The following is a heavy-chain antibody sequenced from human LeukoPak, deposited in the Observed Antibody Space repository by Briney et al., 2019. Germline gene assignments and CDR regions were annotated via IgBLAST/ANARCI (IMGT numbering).Heavy chain of an antibody. D-gene: IGHD1-26*01. V-gene: IGHV1-69*04. CDR2: IIPILGIA. J-gene: IGHJ3*02. CDR3: VGATEAHDVFDI. Sequence: SVKVSCKASGGTFSSYAISWVRQAAGQGLEWMGRIIPILGIASYAQKFQGRVTITADKSTSTAYMELSSLRSEDTAVYYAVGATEAHDVFDIWGQGTMVTVSS. CDR1: GGTFSSYA.